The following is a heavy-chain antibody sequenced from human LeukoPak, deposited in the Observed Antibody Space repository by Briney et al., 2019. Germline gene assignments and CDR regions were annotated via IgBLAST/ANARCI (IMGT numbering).Heavy chain of an antibody. D-gene: IGHD1-26*01. Sequence: RSGGSLRLSCAASGFTFSHYWMSWVRQAPGKGLEWVANIKQDGSEKYYVDSMKGRFTISRDNTKNSLYLQMNSLRAEDTAVYYCWLSGSYGDYWGQGTLVTVSS. CDR3: WLSGSYGDY. CDR2: IKQDGSEK. V-gene: IGHV3-7*03. J-gene: IGHJ4*02. CDR1: GFTFSHYW.